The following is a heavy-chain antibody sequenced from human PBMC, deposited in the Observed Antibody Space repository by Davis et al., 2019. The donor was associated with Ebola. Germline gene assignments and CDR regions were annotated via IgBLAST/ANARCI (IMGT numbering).Heavy chain of an antibody. Sequence: GESLKISCAASGFTFSSYWMHWVRQAPGKGLVWVSRINSDGSSTSYADSVKGRFTISRDNAKNTLYLQMNSLRAEDTAVYYCARDLAILWFGELFRERYGMDVWGKGTTVTVSS. V-gene: IGHV3-74*01. CDR2: INSDGSST. D-gene: IGHD3-10*01. J-gene: IGHJ6*04. CDR1: GFTFSSYW. CDR3: ARDLAILWFGELFRERYGMDV.